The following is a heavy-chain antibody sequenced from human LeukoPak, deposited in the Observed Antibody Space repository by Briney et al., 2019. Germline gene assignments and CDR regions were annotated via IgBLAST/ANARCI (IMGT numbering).Heavy chain of an antibody. J-gene: IGHJ3*02. CDR2: INHSGST. V-gene: IGHV4-34*01. Sequence: SETLSLTCAVYGGSFSGYYWSWIRQPPGKGLEWIGEINHSGSTYYNPSLKSRVTISVDTSKNQFSLKLSSVTAADTAVYYCARHRIYNWNAFDIWGQGTMVTVSS. D-gene: IGHD1-20*01. CDR1: GGSFSGYY. CDR3: ARHRIYNWNAFDI.